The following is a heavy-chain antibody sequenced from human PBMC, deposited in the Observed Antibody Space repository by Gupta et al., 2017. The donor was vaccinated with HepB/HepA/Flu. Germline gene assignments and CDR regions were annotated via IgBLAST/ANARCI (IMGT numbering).Heavy chain of an antibody. Sequence: QLQLQESGPGLVKPSETLSLTCTVSGGSISSSSYYWGWIRQPPGKGLEWIGGIYYSGSTYYNPSLKSRVTISVDTSKNQFSLKLSSVTAADTAVFYCARRQIAVAGTLPFDYWGQGTLVTGSS. V-gene: IGHV4-39*01. J-gene: IGHJ4*02. D-gene: IGHD6-19*01. CDR2: IYYSGST. CDR3: ARRQIAVAGTLPFDY. CDR1: GGSISSSSYY.